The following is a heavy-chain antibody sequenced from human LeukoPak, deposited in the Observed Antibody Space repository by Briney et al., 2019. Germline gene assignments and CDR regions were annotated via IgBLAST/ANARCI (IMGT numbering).Heavy chain of an antibody. V-gene: IGHV4-39*01. J-gene: IGHJ5*02. CDR1: GGSISSSSYY. Sequence: SETLSLTCTVSGGSISSSSYYWGWIRQPPGKGLEWIGSIYYSGSTNYNPSLKSRVTISVDTSKNQFSLKLSSVTAADTAVYYCARHRQWELLKNWFDPWGQGTLVTVSS. CDR3: ARHRQWELLKNWFDP. D-gene: IGHD1-26*01. CDR2: IYYSGST.